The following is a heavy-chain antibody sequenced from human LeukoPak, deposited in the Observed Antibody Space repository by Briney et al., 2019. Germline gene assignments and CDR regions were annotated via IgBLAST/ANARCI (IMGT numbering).Heavy chain of an antibody. V-gene: IGHV3-23*01. CDR2: LSGSGGST. CDR1: GFTFSSYA. J-gene: IGHJ4*02. Sequence: GGSLRLSCAASGFTFSSYAMSWVRQAPGKGLEWVSALSGSGGSTYYADSVQGRFTISRDNSKNTLYLQMNSLRAEDTAVYYCAKDLDNLVRGVIDCWGQGTLVTVSS. CDR3: AKDLDNLVRGVIDC. D-gene: IGHD3-10*02.